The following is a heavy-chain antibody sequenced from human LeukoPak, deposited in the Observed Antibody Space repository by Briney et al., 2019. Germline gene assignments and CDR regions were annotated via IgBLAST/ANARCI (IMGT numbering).Heavy chain of an antibody. CDR3: ARRLIGYCSGGSCYSGYFQH. CDR2: IHYSGST. D-gene: IGHD2-15*01. CDR1: GGSISSYY. J-gene: IGHJ1*01. V-gene: IGHV4-59*12. Sequence: PSETLSLTCTVSGGSISSYYWSWIRQPPGKGLEWIGYIHYSGSTNYNPSLKSRVTISVDTSKNQFSLKLSSVTAADTAVYYCARRLIGYCSGGSCYSGYFQHWGQGTLVAVSS.